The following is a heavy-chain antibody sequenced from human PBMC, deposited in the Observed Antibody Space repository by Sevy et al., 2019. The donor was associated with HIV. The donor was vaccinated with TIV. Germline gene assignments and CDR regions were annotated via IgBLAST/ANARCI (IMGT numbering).Heavy chain of an antibody. CDR3: AKESGSYYDFWSGHDAFDI. CDR1: GFNFSSYG. J-gene: IGHJ3*02. V-gene: IGHV3-30*18. D-gene: IGHD3-3*01. CDR2: ISYDGSSK. Sequence: GGSLRLSCAASGFNFSSYGMHWVRQAPGKGLEWVAVISYDGSSKYDAEYVKGRFTISRDNSKNTLYLQISSLRAEDTAVYYCAKESGSYYDFWSGHDAFDIWGQGTMVTVSS.